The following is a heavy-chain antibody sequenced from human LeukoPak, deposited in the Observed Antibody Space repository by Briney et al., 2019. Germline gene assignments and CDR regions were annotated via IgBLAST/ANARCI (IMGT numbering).Heavy chain of an antibody. CDR2: IYHSGST. CDR1: GYSISSGYY. CDR3: ARTVVPAAMPRTNWFGP. J-gene: IGHJ5*02. Sequence: PSETLSLTCTVSGYSISSGYYWGWIRQPPGKGLEWIGSIYHSGSTYYNPSLKSRVTISVDTSKNQFSLKLSSVTAADTAVYYCARTVVPAAMPRTNWFGPWGQGTLVTVSS. D-gene: IGHD2-2*01. V-gene: IGHV4-38-2*02.